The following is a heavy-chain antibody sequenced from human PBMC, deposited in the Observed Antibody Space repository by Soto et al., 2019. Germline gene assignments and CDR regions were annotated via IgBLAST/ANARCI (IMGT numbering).Heavy chain of an antibody. D-gene: IGHD3-22*01. CDR3: ARENYYDSSGHRPHLFDY. V-gene: IGHV3-48*01. CDR2: ISSSSSTI. Sequence: GSLRLSFAASGFAFSSYSMNWVRQAPGKGLEWVSYISSSSSTIYYADSVKGRFTISRDNAKNSLYLQMNSLRAEDTAVYYCARENYYDSSGHRPHLFDYWGQGTLVTVSS. CDR1: GFAFSSYS. J-gene: IGHJ4*02.